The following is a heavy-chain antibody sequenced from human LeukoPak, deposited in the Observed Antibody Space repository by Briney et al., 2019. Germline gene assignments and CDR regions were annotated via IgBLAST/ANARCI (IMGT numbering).Heavy chain of an antibody. J-gene: IGHJ3*02. Sequence: SVKVSCKASGYTFTSYAISWVRQAPGQGLEWMGRIIPIFGTANYAQKFQGRVTITTDESTSTAYMELSSLRSEDTAVYYCARVGQPVSDAFDIWGQGTMVTVSS. D-gene: IGHD6-13*01. CDR1: GYTFTSYA. V-gene: IGHV1-69*05. CDR2: IIPIFGTA. CDR3: ARVGQPVSDAFDI.